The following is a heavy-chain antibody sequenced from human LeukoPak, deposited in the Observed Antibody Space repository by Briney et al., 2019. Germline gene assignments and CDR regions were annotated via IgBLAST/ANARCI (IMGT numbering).Heavy chain of an antibody. CDR3: TTIRPGY. V-gene: IGHV3-74*01. CDR2: IKDGGTTT. CDR1: GFTFSSSW. Sequence: GGSLRLSCAASGFTFSSSWTHSVRQVPGKGLVWVARIKDGGTTTDYADFVKGRFTISRDDAKNTLYLQMNSLRAEDTAVYYCTTIRPGYWGQGTLVTVSP. J-gene: IGHJ4*02. D-gene: IGHD5-12*01.